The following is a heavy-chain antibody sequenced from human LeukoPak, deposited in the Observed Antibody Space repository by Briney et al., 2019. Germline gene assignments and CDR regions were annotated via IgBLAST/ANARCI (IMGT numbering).Heavy chain of an antibody. V-gene: IGHV3-21*01. CDR1: GFTFSTYT. D-gene: IGHD6-19*01. Sequence: PGGSLRLSCAASGFTFSTYTMNWVRQAPGKGLEWVSSISSSSYIAYSDSVKGRFTISRDNAKSSLYLQMNSLRAEDTAVFYCARGQWPDYWGQGTLLIVSS. J-gene: IGHJ4*02. CDR2: ISSSSYI. CDR3: ARGQWPDY.